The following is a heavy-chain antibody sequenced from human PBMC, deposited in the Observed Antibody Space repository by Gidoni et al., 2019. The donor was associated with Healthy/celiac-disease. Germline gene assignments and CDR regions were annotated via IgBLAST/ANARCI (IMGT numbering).Heavy chain of an antibody. CDR2: ISYDGSNK. J-gene: IGHJ3*02. V-gene: IGHV3-30-3*01. CDR1: GFTFSSYA. Sequence: QVQLVESGGGVVQPGRSLRLSWAASGFTFSSYAMHWVRQAPGKGLEWVAVISYDGSNKYYADSVKGRFTISRDNSKNTLYLQMNSLRAEDTAVYYCARDFLHAFDIWGQGTMVTVSS. CDR3: ARDFLHAFDI.